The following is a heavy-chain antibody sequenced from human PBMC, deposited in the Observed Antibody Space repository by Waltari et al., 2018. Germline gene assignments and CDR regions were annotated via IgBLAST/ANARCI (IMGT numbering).Heavy chain of an antibody. CDR3: AKEQTRGFSYGYDAFDM. J-gene: IGHJ3*02. Sequence: EVQLVESGGGVVQPGGSLRLSCAASGFTIDDYAMHWVRQGPGKGLEWVSLISGDGDSTYYGDSVKGRVTISRDNSKNSLYLQVNSLTTEDTALYYCAKEQTRGFSYGYDAFDMWGQGTMVTVSS. V-gene: IGHV3-43*02. CDR1: GFTIDDYA. D-gene: IGHD5-18*01. CDR2: ISGDGDST.